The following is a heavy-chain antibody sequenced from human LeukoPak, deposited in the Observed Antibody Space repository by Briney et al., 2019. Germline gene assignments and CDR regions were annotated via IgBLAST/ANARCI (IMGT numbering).Heavy chain of an antibody. CDR3: AKSMSGPSDY. V-gene: IGHV3-30-3*02. D-gene: IGHD3-3*01. CDR1: GFTFSSYA. J-gene: IGHJ4*02. CDR2: ISYDGSNK. Sequence: GRSLRLSCAASGFTFSSYAMHWVRQAPGKGLEWVAVISYDGSNKFYADSVKGRFTISRDNAKNTLYLQMNSLRVEDTAVYYCAKSMSGPSDYWGQGTLVTVSS.